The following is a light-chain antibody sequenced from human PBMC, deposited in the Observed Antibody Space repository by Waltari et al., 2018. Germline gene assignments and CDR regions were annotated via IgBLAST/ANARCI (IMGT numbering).Light chain of an antibody. CDR1: SSNIGAGYD. J-gene: IGLJ2*01. CDR2: TNS. V-gene: IGLV1-40*01. Sequence: QSVLTQPPSVSGAPGQRVTISCTGRSSNIGAGYDVHWYQQLPGTAPKLLIYTNSNRPSGVPDRFSGSKSGTSASLAITGLQAEGEADYYCQSYDSSRRVFGGGTKLTVL. CDR3: QSYDSSRRV.